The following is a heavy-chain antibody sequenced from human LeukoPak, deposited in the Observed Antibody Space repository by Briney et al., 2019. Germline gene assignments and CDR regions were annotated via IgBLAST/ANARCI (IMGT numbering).Heavy chain of an antibody. CDR2: IIISGTTI. Sequence: GGSLRLSCADSGFTFSSYEMNWVRQAPGKGGERGSYIIISGTTIYYADSVTGRFTISRDNAKNSLYLQMNSLRAEDTAVYYCARDLGVVVMGDYWGQGTLVTVSS. CDR1: GFTFSSYE. CDR3: ARDLGVVVMGDY. V-gene: IGHV3-48*03. D-gene: IGHD2/OR15-2a*01. J-gene: IGHJ4*02.